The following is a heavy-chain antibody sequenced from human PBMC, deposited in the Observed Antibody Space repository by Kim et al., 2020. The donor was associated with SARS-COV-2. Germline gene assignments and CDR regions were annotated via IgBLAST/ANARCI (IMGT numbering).Heavy chain of an antibody. CDR3: AKDIRRGYSGLDSVYYYGMDV. CDR2: TIYDGSGT. D-gene: IGHD5-12*01. J-gene: IGHJ6*02. Sequence: GGSLRLSCAASEFSFGDFAMHWVRQAPGKGLEWVSLTIYDGSGTYYADSVKGRFIISRDNSKNSLYLQLNDLKPEDTALYYCAKDIRRGYSGLDSVYYYGMDVWGRGTTVTVSS. V-gene: IGHV3-43*02. CDR1: EFSFGDFA.